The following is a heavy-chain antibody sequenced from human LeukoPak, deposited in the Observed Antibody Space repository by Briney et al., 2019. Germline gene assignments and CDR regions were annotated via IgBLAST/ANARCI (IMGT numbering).Heavy chain of an antibody. J-gene: IGHJ4*02. D-gene: IGHD6-19*01. Sequence: GGSLRLSCAASGFTFSSYAMNWVRQAPGKGLEWVSAISGSGGSTYYADSVKGRFTISRDNSKNTLYLQMNSLRAEDTAVYYCARDHGRYSSGWIFDYWGQGTLVTVSS. V-gene: IGHV3-23*01. CDR1: GFTFSSYA. CDR2: ISGSGGST. CDR3: ARDHGRYSSGWIFDY.